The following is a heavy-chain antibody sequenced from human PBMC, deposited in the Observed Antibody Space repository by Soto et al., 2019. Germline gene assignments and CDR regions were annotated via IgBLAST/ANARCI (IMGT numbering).Heavy chain of an antibody. CDR1: GYTFTSYT. V-gene: IGHV1-3*01. Sequence: GASVKVSCKASGYTFTSYTMHWVRQAPGQRLEWMGWINAGNGNTKYSQKFQGRVTFTRDTSASTAYMELSSLRFEDTAVYYCDTGHHLLVFGVWKTEFDYWGQGTLFTVSS. CDR3: DTGHHLLVFGVWKTEFDY. D-gene: IGHD3-10*01. CDR2: INAGNGNT. J-gene: IGHJ4*02.